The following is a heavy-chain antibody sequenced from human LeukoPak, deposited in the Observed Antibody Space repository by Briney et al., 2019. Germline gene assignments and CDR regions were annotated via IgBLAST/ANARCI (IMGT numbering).Heavy chain of an antibody. J-gene: IGHJ6*03. V-gene: IGHV3-23*01. D-gene: IGHD3-3*01. CDR3: AKAFSNYDFWSGYSASYYYYYMDV. CDR1: GFTFSSYA. CDR2: ISGSGGST. Sequence: GGSLRLSCAASGFTFSSYAMSWVRQAPGKGLEWVSAISGSGGSTYYADSVKGRFTISSDNSKNTLYLQMNSLRAEDTAVYYCAKAFSNYDFWSGYSASYYYYYMDVWGKGTTVTVSS.